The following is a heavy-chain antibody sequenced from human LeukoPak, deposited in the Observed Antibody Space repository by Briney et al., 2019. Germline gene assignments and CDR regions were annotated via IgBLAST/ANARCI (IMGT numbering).Heavy chain of an antibody. CDR1: GGTFSSYA. V-gene: IGHV1-69*13. CDR3: ARALYYYDSSGYYKDYYYYYGMDV. Sequence: ASVKVSCKASGGTFSSYAISWVRQAPGQGLEWMGGIIPIFGTANYAQKFQGSVTITADESTSTAYMELSSLRSEDTAVYYCARALYYYDSSGYYKDYYYYYGMDVWGQGTTVTVSS. D-gene: IGHD3-22*01. CDR2: IIPIFGTA. J-gene: IGHJ6*02.